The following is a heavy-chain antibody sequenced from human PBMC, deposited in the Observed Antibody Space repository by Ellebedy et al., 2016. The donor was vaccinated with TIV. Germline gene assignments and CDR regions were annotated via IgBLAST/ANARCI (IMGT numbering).Heavy chain of an antibody. J-gene: IGHJ6*02. CDR2: INPNRGGT. V-gene: IGHV1-2*04. D-gene: IGHD6-13*01. CDR3: ARERSSSWYGIRYYDMDV. Sequence: AASVKVSCKASGYTFTGYYMHWVRQAPGQGLEWMGWINPNRGGTNYAQKFQGWVTMTRDTSISTAYMELSRLRSDDTAVFYCARERSSSWYGIRYYDMDVWGQGTTVTVSS. CDR1: GYTFTGYY.